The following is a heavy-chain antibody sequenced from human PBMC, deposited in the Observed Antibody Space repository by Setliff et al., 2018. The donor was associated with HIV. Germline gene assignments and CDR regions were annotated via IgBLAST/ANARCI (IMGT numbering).Heavy chain of an antibody. CDR2: FDPEDGDT. Sequence: ASVKVSCKVSGYTLTELSMHWVRQAPGKGLEWMGRFDPEDGDTIYAQKFQGRVTMTEDASTDTAYMQLTSLRSEDTAVYYCTTAKEVWLAEGGFDYWGQGTLVTVPQ. CDR3: TTAKEVWLAEGGFDY. D-gene: IGHD6-19*01. J-gene: IGHJ4*02. CDR1: GYTLTELS. V-gene: IGHV1-24*01.